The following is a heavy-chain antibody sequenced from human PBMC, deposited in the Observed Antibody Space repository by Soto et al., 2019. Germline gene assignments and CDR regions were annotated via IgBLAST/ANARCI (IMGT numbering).Heavy chain of an antibody. CDR1: GGTFSSFG. J-gene: IGHJ1*01. D-gene: IGHD5-12*01. CDR3: AREESGYDF. Sequence: ASVKFSCKASGGTFSSFGISWVRQAPGQGLEWMGGIIPVFGRPNYAQRFRGRLTITADESANTSYMELIDLTSEDTAVYYCAREESGYDFWGKGTQVTVSS. CDR2: IIPVFGRP. V-gene: IGHV1-69*13.